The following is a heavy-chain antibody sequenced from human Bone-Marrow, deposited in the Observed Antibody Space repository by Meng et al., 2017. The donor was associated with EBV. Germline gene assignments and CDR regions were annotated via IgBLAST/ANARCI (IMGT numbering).Heavy chain of an antibody. CDR3: ASESGRGFTPDY. CDR1: GGTFRSDA. V-gene: IGHV1-69*01. CDR2: LIPMSDAP. D-gene: IGHD3-10*01. Sequence: VQLVQSRAEVKKPGSSVKVSCKTSGGTFRSDAISWVRQAPGQGLEWMGGLIPMSDAPHYAQKFQGRVTITADESTSTHYMDLSGLRSEDTAVYYCASESGRGFTPDYWGQGTLDTVSS. J-gene: IGHJ4*02.